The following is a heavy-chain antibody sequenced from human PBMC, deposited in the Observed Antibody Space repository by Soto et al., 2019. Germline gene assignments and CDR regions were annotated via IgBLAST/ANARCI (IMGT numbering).Heavy chain of an antibody. CDR1: GYTFTSYA. V-gene: IGHV1-3*01. Sequence: ASVKVSCKASGYTFTSYAMHWVRQAPGQRLEWMGWINAGNGNTKYSQKFQGRVTMTRNTSISTAYMELSSLASEDSAVYYCARGQLVGPDHYYYFAMDVWGQGTTVTVSS. J-gene: IGHJ6*02. CDR3: ARGQLVGPDHYYYFAMDV. CDR2: INAGNGNT. D-gene: IGHD6-13*01.